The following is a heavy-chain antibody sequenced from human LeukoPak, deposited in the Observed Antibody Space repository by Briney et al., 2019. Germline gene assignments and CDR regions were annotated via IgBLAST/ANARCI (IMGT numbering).Heavy chain of an antibody. CDR1: GFTFTSYW. D-gene: IGHD5-18*01. CDR2: IWYDGSNK. V-gene: IGHV3-33*01. J-gene: IGHJ4*02. CDR3: AREDTAMVGPFDY. Sequence: PGGSLRLSCAASGFTFTSYWMHWVRQAPGKGLEWVAVIWYDGSNKYYADSVKGRFTISRDNSKNTLYLQMNSLRAEDTAVYYCAREDTAMVGPFDYWGQGTLVTVSS.